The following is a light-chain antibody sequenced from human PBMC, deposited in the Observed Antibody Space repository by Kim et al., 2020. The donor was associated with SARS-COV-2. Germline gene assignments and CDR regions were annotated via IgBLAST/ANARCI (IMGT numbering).Light chain of an antibody. Sequence: SVGSRRTSHSRVYQSSNSYLNWFQQRPGKAPRLLIYAASSRHSGVPARFSGSGSGTDFTLHISRVEAEDVAIYYCQQGYSSPFTFGPGTKVDIK. CDR1: QSSNSY. V-gene: IGKV1-39*01. CDR3: QQGYSSPFT. CDR2: AAS. J-gene: IGKJ3*01.